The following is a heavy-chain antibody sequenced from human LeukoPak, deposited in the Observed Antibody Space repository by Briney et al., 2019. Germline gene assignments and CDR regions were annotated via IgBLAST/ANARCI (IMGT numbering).Heavy chain of an antibody. Sequence: PGGSLRLSCAASRFIFSSYWMNWVRQAPGKGLEWVANIKEDGSAKYYVDSVKGRFTISRDNAKNSLYLQMNSLRAEDTAVYYCVMDMDVWGQGTTVTVSS. CDR3: VMDMDV. CDR2: IKEDGSAK. CDR1: RFIFSSYW. V-gene: IGHV3-7*05. J-gene: IGHJ6*02.